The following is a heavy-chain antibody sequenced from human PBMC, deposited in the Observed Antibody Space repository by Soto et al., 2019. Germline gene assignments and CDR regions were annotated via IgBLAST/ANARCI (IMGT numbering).Heavy chain of an antibody. CDR2: ISAYNGNT. J-gene: IGHJ4*02. CDR1: GYTFTSYG. V-gene: IGHV1-18*01. Sequence: ASVKVSCKASGYTFTSYGISWVRQAPGQGLEWMGWISAYNGNTNYAQKLQGRVTMTTDTSTSTAYMELRSLRSDDTAVYYCARDRLGYCSGGSCYSGYWGQGTLVTVSS. D-gene: IGHD2-15*01. CDR3: ARDRLGYCSGGSCYSGY.